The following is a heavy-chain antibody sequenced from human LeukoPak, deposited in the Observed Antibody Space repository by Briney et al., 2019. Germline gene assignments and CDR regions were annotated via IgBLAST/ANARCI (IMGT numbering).Heavy chain of an antibody. CDR3: AREGGGETNVVMTAIPPYAFDI. Sequence: SVKVSCKASGGTFSSYAISWVRQAPGQGLEWMGRIIPILGIANYAQKFQGRVTITADKSTSTAYMELSSLRSEDTAVYYCAREGGGETNVVMTAIPPYAFDIWGQGTMVTVSS. CDR2: IIPILGIA. V-gene: IGHV1-69*04. D-gene: IGHD2-21*02. J-gene: IGHJ3*02. CDR1: GGTFSSYA.